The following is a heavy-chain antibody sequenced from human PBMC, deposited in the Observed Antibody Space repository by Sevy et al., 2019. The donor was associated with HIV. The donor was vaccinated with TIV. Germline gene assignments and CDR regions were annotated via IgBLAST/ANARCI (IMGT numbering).Heavy chain of an antibody. Sequence: SETLSLTCTVSGGSISSSSYYWGWIRQPPGKGLEWIGSIYYSGSTYYNPSLKSRVTISVDTSKNQFSLKLSSVTAADTAVYYGAGQGAYYYDSSGYYSGMDVWGQGTTVTVSS. D-gene: IGHD3-22*01. J-gene: IGHJ6*02. CDR1: GGSISSSSYY. V-gene: IGHV4-39*01. CDR3: AGQGAYYYDSSGYYSGMDV. CDR2: IYYSGST.